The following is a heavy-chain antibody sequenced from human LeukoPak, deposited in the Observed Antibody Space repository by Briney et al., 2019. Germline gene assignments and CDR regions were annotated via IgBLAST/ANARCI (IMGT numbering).Heavy chain of an antibody. CDR2: ISSDSNTI. D-gene: IGHD4-17*01. J-gene: IGHJ4*02. Sequence: RPGGSLRLSCAASGFTFDDYGMSWVRQAPGKGLEWVSYISSDSNTIYYADSVKGRFTISRDNAKNSLYLQMNSLRAEDTAVYYCARGLYGDHGGYWGQGTLVTVSS. V-gene: IGHV3-48*01. CDR3: ARGLYGDHGGY. CDR1: GFTFDDYG.